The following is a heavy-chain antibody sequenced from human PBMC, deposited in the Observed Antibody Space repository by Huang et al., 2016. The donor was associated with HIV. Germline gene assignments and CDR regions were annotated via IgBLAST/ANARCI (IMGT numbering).Heavy chain of an antibody. CDR1: GYTFTGYY. CDR2: INRKRGGT. D-gene: IGHD2-15*01. CDR3: AREVVSATGYYYYGMDV. Sequence: QVQLVQSGAEVKKPGASVKVSCKASGYTFTGYYLHWVRQAPGQGLEWMGWINRKRGGTNNAQKFQGRGTMTRDTSSSTAYMELSRLRSDDTAVYYCAREVVSATGYYYYGMDVWGQGTTVTVSS. V-gene: IGHV1-2*02. J-gene: IGHJ6*02.